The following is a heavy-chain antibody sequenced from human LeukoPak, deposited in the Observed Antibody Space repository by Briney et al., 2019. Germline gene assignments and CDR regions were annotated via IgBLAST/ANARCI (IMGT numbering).Heavy chain of an antibody. D-gene: IGHD1-26*01. J-gene: IGHJ6*03. CDR2: ITSSGTYI. V-gene: IGHV3-21*01. Sequence: PGGSLRLSCSASGFTFSNYNRNWVRQAPGKAMEWGSSITSSGTYIFYADSVKGRFTISRDNAKNSLYLQMDSLGPEDTAVYYCARDPYSGNSGKFYFYYMDVWGKGTTVTISS. CDR3: ARDPYSGNSGKFYFYYMDV. CDR1: GFTFSNYN.